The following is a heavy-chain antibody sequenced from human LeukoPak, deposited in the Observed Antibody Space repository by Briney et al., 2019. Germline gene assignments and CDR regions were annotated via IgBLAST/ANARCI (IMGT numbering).Heavy chain of an antibody. CDR1: GGSFSGYY. CDR3: ARVGATEVYAFDI. CDR2: INHSGST. V-gene: IGHV4-34*01. Sequence: SETLSLTCAVYGGSFSGYYWSWIRQPPGKGLEWIGEINHSGSTYYNPSLKSRVTISVDTSKNQFSLKLSSVTAADTAVYYCARVGATEVYAFDIWGQGTMVTVSS. D-gene: IGHD1-26*01. J-gene: IGHJ3*02.